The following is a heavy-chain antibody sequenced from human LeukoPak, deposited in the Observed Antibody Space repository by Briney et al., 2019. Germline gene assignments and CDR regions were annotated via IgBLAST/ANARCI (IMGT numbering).Heavy chain of an antibody. CDR3: ARTAIAAAGTALGY. CDR2: ISSSSSYI. CDR1: GFTFSSYS. J-gene: IGHJ4*02. D-gene: IGHD6-13*01. Sequence: GGSLRLSCAASGFTFSSYSMNWVRQAPGKGLEWVSSISSSSSYIYYADSVKGRFTISRDNAKNSLHLQMNSLRAEDTAVYYCARTAIAAAGTALGYWGQGTLVTVSS. V-gene: IGHV3-21*01.